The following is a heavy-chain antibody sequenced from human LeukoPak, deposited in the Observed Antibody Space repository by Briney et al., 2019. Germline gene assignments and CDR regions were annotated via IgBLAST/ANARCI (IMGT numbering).Heavy chain of an antibody. J-gene: IGHJ4*02. Sequence: PSETLSLTCTVSGGSISSYYWSWIRQPPGKGLEWIGYIYDSGSTNYSPSLKSRVTISVDTSKNQFSLKLSSVTAADTAVYYCARDRNGANPLYFDYWGQGALVTVSS. CDR2: IYDSGST. V-gene: IGHV4-59*01. CDR3: ARDRNGANPLYFDY. D-gene: IGHD4/OR15-4a*01. CDR1: GGSISSYY.